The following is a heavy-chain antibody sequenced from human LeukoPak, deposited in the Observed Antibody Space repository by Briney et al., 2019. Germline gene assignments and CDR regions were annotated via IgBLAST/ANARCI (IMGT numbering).Heavy chain of an antibody. V-gene: IGHV3-48*02. CDR2: ISSGSITI. D-gene: IGHD6-19*01. Sequence: GGSLRLSCAASGFTFSNYNMNWVRQAPGKGLEWVSYISSGSITIYYPDSVKGRFTISRDNAKNSLYLQMNSLRDGDTAVYYCARGKYSSGWYWFDPWGQGTLVTVSS. J-gene: IGHJ5*02. CDR1: GFTFSNYN. CDR3: ARGKYSSGWYWFDP.